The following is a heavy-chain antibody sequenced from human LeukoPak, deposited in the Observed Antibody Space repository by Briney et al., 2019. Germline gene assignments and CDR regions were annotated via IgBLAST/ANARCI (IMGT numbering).Heavy chain of an antibody. CDR1: GYTFNSYG. V-gene: IGHV1-18*01. D-gene: IGHD3-10*01. Sequence: ASVKVSCKASGYTFNSYGISWVRQAPGQGLEWMGWISVYNGNTNYAQKLQGRVTMTTDTSTNTAYMELRSLRSDDTAVYYCAREGLSGIDAFDIWGQGTMVTVSS. J-gene: IGHJ3*02. CDR3: AREGLSGIDAFDI. CDR2: ISVYNGNT.